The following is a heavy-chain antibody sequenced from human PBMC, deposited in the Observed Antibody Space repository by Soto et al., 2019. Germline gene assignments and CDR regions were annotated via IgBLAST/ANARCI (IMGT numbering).Heavy chain of an antibody. V-gene: IGHV3-30*03. D-gene: IGHD3-10*02. Sequence: QVQLVESGGGVVKPGRSLRLSCAASGFTFSSYGMHWVRQAPGKGLEWVAVISYDGSNKYYADSVKGRFTISRDNSKNTLYLQMNSLRAEDTAVYYCAPLFGAFDYWGQGTLVTVSS. J-gene: IGHJ4*02. CDR3: APLFGAFDY. CDR2: ISYDGSNK. CDR1: GFTFSSYG.